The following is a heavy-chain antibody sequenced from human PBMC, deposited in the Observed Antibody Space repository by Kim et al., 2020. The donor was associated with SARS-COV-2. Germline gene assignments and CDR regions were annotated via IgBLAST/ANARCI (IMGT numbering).Heavy chain of an antibody. J-gene: IGHJ5*01. CDR1: GGPISGY. Sequence: SETLSLTCSVSGGPISGYWSWIRQPPGKGLKWIGYINYNGGTAYNPSLKSRVSMSVDTHNNRFSLKMSSVSAADTAVYYSARLHNYGHEEFGPWGQGTPVTVSS. CDR3: ARLHNYGHEEFGP. CDR2: INYNGGT. D-gene: IGHD3-16*01. V-gene: IGHV4-59*13.